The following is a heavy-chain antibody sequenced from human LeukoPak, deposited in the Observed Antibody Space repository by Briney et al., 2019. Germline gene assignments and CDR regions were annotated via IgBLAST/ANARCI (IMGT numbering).Heavy chain of an antibody. D-gene: IGHD1-26*01. V-gene: IGHV3-33*01. CDR3: ARDNAGLVKHLDAFDL. CDR2: IWNDGSNT. CDR1: GFIFSDYG. Sequence: GGSLRLSCAASGFIFSDYGMHWVRQAPGKGLELVAVIWNDGSNTYYGDSVKGLFTISRDNSKNTVYLQMNSLRAEDTAVYYCARDNAGLVKHLDAFDLWGQGTMVTVAS. J-gene: IGHJ3*01.